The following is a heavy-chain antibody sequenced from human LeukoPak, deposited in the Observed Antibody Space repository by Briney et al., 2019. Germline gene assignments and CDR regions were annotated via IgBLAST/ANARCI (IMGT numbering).Heavy chain of an antibody. CDR1: GYTFTGYY. V-gene: IGHV1-2*04. CDR2: INPNSGGT. J-gene: IGHJ4*02. Sequence: ASVKVSCKASGYTFTGYYMHWVRQAPGQGLEWMGWINPNSGGTNYAQKFQGWVTMTRDTSISTAYMELSRLRSDDTAVYYCARDGAMVVRGAISLFDYWGQGTLVTVSS. D-gene: IGHD3-10*01. CDR3: ARDGAMVVRGAISLFDY.